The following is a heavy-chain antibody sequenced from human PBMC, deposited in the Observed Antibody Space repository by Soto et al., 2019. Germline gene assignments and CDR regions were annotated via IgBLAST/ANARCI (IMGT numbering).Heavy chain of an antibody. CDR3: ASPRAGWELLAGFDY. Sequence: SVKVSCKASGGTLSSYAISWVRQAPGQGLEWMGGIIPIFGTANYAQKFQGRVTITADESTSTAYMELSSLRSEDTAVYYCASPRAGWELLAGFDYWGQGTLVTVSS. V-gene: IGHV1-69*13. J-gene: IGHJ4*02. CDR1: GGTLSSYA. D-gene: IGHD1-26*01. CDR2: IIPIFGTA.